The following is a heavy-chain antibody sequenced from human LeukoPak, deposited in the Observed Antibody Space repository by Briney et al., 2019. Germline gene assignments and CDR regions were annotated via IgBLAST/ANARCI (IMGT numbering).Heavy chain of an antibody. CDR3: ARDPRLWFGELLVYYYGMDV. V-gene: IGHV4-4*02. CDR1: GGSISSSNW. J-gene: IGHJ6*02. D-gene: IGHD3-10*01. Sequence: SETLSLTCAVSGGSISSSNWWGWVRQPPGKGLEWIGEMWRSGSTNYNPSLKSRVTISVDKSKNQFSLKLSSVTAADTAVYYCARDPRLWFGELLVYYYGMDVWGQGTTVIASS. CDR2: MWRSGST.